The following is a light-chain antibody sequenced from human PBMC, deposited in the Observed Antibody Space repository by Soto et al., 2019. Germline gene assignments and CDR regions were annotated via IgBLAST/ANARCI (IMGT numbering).Light chain of an antibody. CDR1: QSISSY. V-gene: IGKV1-39*01. CDR2: AAS. Sequence: DIQMTQSPSSLSASVGDRVTITCRASQSISSYLNWYQQKPGKAPKLLIYAASSRATGIPDRFSGSGSGTDFTLTISRLEPEDFAVYYCQQYGSSPPWTFGQGTKVDIK. CDR3: QQYGSSPPWT. J-gene: IGKJ1*01.